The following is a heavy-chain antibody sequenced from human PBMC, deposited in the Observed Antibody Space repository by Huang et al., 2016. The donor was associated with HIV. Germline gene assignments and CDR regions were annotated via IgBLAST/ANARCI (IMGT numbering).Heavy chain of an antibody. V-gene: IGHV3-7*01. CDR1: TFTFGAYW. D-gene: IGHD1-7*01. CDR3: ATKTAAMDI. CDR2: IKQDESEK. Sequence: VESGGRLVQPGGSIRLSCVGSTFTFGAYWMSWVRQSPGKGLEGVANIKQDESEKDYVESGKGRFNISRDNAKKVLFLEMNNVRVEDTATYYCATKTAAMDIWGQGTTVTVS. J-gene: IGHJ6*02.